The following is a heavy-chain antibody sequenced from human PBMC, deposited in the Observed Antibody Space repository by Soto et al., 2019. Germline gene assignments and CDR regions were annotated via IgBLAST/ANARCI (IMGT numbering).Heavy chain of an antibody. CDR1: GGTVASSHW. Sequence: SETLSLTCGVSGGTVASSHWWSWVRQSPGRGLEWIGNVYHTGDTNFNPSLQSRVTFSVGKSNNQFSLRLTSVTAADTAVYFCAREIVTAGGNNYFDPWGPGTLVTVSS. CDR2: VYHTGDT. V-gene: IGHV4-4*02. D-gene: IGHD2-21*02. CDR3: AREIVTAGGNNYFDP. J-gene: IGHJ5*02.